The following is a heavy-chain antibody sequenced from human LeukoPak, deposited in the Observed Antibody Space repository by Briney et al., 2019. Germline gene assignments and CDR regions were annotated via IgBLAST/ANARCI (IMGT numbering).Heavy chain of an antibody. CDR2: IWYDGSNK. D-gene: IGHD2-2*01. CDR3: ARDRCSSTSWHYYYYYGMDV. CDR1: GFTFSSYG. V-gene: IGHV3-33*01. Sequence: GGSLRLSCAASGFTFSSYGMHWVRQAPGKGLEWVAVIWYDGSNKYYADSVKGRFTISRDNSKNTLYLQMNSLRAEDTAVYYCARDRCSSTSWHYYYYYGMDVWGQGTTVTVSS. J-gene: IGHJ6*02.